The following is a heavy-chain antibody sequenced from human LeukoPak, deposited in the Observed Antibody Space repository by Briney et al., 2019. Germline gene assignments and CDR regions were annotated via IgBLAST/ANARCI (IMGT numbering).Heavy chain of an antibody. CDR3: ARDSSGGYPDY. J-gene: IGHJ4*02. Sequence: ASVKVSCKASGYTFTGYYVHWVRQAPGQGLEWMGWLSPNSGGTDYAQKFQGRVTMTRDASFSTAYMELSRLRSDDTAVYYSARDSSGGYPDYWGQGTLVTVSS. CDR2: LSPNSGGT. CDR1: GYTFTGYY. D-gene: IGHD1-26*01. V-gene: IGHV1-2*02.